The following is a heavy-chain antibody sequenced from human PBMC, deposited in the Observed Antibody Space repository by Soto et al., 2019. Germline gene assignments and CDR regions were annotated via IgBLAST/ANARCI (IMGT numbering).Heavy chain of an antibody. D-gene: IGHD3-22*01. CDR1: GDRFTAYW. V-gene: IGHV5-51*01. CDR2: IFPSDSDT. CDR3: ARKDKSGYFNWFGP. Sequence: GVLIKIRYRTAGDRFTAYWIAWVSQMPGKGLEWMGIIFPSDSDTRYSPSFQGQVTISADRSTSTVFLQWASLKASDTAVYFCARKDKSGYFNWFGPCGQGTLVTVSS. J-gene: IGHJ5*02.